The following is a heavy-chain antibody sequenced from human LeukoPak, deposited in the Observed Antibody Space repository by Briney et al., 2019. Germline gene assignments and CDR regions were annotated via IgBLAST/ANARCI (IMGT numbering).Heavy chain of an antibody. CDR2: ISGSGGST. D-gene: IGHD3-10*01. CDR1: GFTFSSYA. Sequence: GESLRLSCAASGFTFSSYAMSWVRQAPGKGLEWVSAISGSGGSTYYADSVKGRFTISRDNSKNTLYLQMNSLRAEDTAVYYCAKSSDYYGSGSGDYWGQGTLVTVSS. J-gene: IGHJ4*02. V-gene: IGHV3-23*01. CDR3: AKSSDYYGSGSGDY.